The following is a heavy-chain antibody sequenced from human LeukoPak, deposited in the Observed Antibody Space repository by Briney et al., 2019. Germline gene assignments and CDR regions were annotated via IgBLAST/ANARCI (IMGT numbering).Heavy chain of an antibody. CDR2: LSAYNGNT. D-gene: IGHD2-15*01. CDR1: GYTFTGDY. CDR3: ARSAIVVVVAADGLDV. V-gene: IGHV1-18*04. Sequence: ASVKVSCKASGYTFTGDYMQWVRQTPGQGLEWMGWLSAYNGNTNYAQKLQGRVTMTTDTSTSTAYMELRRLRSDDTAVYYCARSAIVVVVAADGLDVWGQGTTVTVSS. J-gene: IGHJ6*02.